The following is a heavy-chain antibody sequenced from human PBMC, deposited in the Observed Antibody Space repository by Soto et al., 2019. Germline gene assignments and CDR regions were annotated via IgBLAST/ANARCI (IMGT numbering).Heavy chain of an antibody. CDR1: GGSISSGDYY. V-gene: IGHV4-61*08. D-gene: IGHD4-17*01. Sequence: SETLSLTCTVSGGSISSGDYYWSWIRQPPGKGLEWIGYIYYSGSTNYNPSLKSRVTISVDTSKNQFSLKLSSVTAADTAVYYCAREMSVRGETTVTTRWFDPWGQGTLVTVSS. CDR2: IYYSGST. CDR3: AREMSVRGETTVTTRWFDP. J-gene: IGHJ5*02.